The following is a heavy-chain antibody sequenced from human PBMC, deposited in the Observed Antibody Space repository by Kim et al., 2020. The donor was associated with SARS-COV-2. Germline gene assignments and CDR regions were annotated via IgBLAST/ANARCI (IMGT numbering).Heavy chain of an antibody. CDR2: ISSSSSYI. V-gene: IGHV3-21*01. CDR3: ARDILEWSTNWFDP. Sequence: GGSLRLSCAASGFTFSSYSMNWVRQAPGKGLEWVSSISSSSSYIYYADSVKGRFTISRDNAKNSLYLQMNSLRAEDTAVYYCARDILEWSTNWFDPWGQGTLVTVSS. D-gene: IGHD3-3*01. CDR1: GFTFSSYS. J-gene: IGHJ5*02.